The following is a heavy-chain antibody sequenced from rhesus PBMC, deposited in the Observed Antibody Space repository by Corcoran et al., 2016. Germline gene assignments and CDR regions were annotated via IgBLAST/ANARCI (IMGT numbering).Heavy chain of an antibody. Sequence: QLQLQESGPGLVKPSETLSVTCAVSGGSISSSYWSWIRQAPGKGLEWIGYIYGSGSSTNFNPSLKSRVTLSVDTSKNQLSLKLSSVTAADTAVYYCASDRLAAAGGEFFDYWGQGVLVTVSS. CDR3: ASDRLAAAGGEFFDY. D-gene: IGHD6-25*01. J-gene: IGHJ4*01. V-gene: IGHV4-169*02. CDR2: IYGSGSST. CDR1: GGSISSSY.